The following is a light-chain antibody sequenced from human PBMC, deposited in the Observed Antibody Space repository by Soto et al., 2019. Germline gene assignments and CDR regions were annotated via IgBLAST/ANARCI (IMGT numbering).Light chain of an antibody. J-gene: IGKJ5*01. CDR2: DAS. CDR1: QDISNY. Sequence: DIQMTHSPASLSAYVLDRATITCQASQDISNYLNWYQQKPGKAPKLLIYDASNLKTGVPSRFSGSGSGTDFTFTTSSLQPEDIATYYCQQFDNVPITFGQGTRLEIK. CDR3: QQFDNVPIT. V-gene: IGKV1-33*01.